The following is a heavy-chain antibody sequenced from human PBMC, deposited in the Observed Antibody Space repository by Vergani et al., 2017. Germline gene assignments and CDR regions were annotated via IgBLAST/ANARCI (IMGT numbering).Heavy chain of an antibody. D-gene: IGHD3-10*01. CDR1: GYSISSGYY. Sequence: QVQLQESGPGLVKPSETLSLTCAVSGYSISSGYYWGWIRQPPGKGLEWIGSIYHSGSTNYNPSLKSRVTISVDTSKNQFSLKLSSVTAADTAVYYCARGRAYYYGSGSYPDYWGQGTLVTVSS. CDR3: ARGRAYYYGSGSYPDY. V-gene: IGHV4-38-2*01. CDR2: IYHSGST. J-gene: IGHJ4*02.